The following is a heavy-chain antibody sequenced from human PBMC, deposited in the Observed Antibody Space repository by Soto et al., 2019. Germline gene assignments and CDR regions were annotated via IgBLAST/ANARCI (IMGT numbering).Heavy chain of an antibody. CDR2: IIPIFGTA. CDR1: GGTFSSYA. Sequence: QVQLVQSGAEVKKPGSSVKVSCKASGGTFSSYAISWVRQAPGQGLEWMGGIIPIFGTANYAQKFQGRVTITADESTSTAYMELSSLRSEDTAVYYCARGIAAPGSRRWTTGNYGMDVWGQGTTVTVSS. J-gene: IGHJ6*02. D-gene: IGHD6-6*01. CDR3: ARGIAAPGSRRWTTGNYGMDV. V-gene: IGHV1-69*01.